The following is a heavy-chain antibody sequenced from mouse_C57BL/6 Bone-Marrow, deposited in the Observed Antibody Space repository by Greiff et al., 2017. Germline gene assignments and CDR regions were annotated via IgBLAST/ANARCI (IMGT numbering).Heavy chain of an antibody. CDR2: ISSGSSTI. J-gene: IGHJ2*01. V-gene: IGHV5-17*01. CDR1: GFTFSDYG. D-gene: IGHD1-1*01. Sequence: EVKLMESGGGLVKPGGSLKLSCAASGFTFSDYGMHWVRQAPEKGLEWVAYISSGSSTIYYAETVKGRLTISRDNAKKTLFLQMTRPRSEDTAMYYCARGGYYGSYYFDYWGQGTTLTVSS. CDR3: ARGGYYGSYYFDY.